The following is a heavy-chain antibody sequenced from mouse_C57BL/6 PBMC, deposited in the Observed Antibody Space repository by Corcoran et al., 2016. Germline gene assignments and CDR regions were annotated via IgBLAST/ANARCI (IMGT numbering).Heavy chain of an antibody. CDR3: ASGGLLHDY. Sequence: QFQLQQSGAELIKSGASVKLSCKATGYTFTGYWLEWVKQRPGQGLEWIGEILPGSGRTNYNEKFKGKATFTADTSSHTAYMQLSSLTTEDSAIYYCASGGLLHDYWGEGSTLTVSS. V-gene: IGHV1-9*01. CDR2: ILPGSGRT. CDR1: GYTFTGYW. J-gene: IGHJ2*01. D-gene: IGHD2-3*01.